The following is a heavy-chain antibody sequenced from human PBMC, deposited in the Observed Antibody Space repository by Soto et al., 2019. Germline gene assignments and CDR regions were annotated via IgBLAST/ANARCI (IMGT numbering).Heavy chain of an antibody. CDR2: IDPSDSQT. Sequence: XESLKISCKGSGYSFSGYWITWVRQKPGKGLEWMGRIDPSDSQTYYSPSFRGHVTISVTKSITTVFLQWSSLRASDTAMYYCARQIYDSDTGPNFQYYFDSWGQGNPVTVSS. J-gene: IGHJ4*02. V-gene: IGHV5-10-1*01. D-gene: IGHD3-22*01. CDR1: GYSFSGYW. CDR3: ARQIYDSDTGPNFQYYFDS.